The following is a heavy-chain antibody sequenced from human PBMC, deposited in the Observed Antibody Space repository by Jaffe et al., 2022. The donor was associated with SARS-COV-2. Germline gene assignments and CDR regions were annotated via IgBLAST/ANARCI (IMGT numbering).Heavy chain of an antibody. V-gene: IGHV4-61*02. CDR3: ARDTFDSSGYYYSGT. CDR2: IYTSGST. Sequence: QVQLQESGPGLVKPSQTLSLTCTVSGGSISSGSYYWSWIRQPAGKGLEWIGRIYTSGSTNYNPSLKSRVTISVDTSKNQFSLKLSSVTAADTAVYYCARDTFDSSGYYYSGTWGQGTLVTVSS. J-gene: IGHJ5*02. CDR1: GGSISSGSYY. D-gene: IGHD3-22*01.